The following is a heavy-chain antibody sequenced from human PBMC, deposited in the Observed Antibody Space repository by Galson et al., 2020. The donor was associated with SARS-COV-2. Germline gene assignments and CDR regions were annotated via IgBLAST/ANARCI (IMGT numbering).Heavy chain of an antibody. D-gene: IGHD2-15*01. J-gene: IGHJ6*02. CDR3: ASRDCSGGSCYGDPGYYYYGMDV. Sequence: GESLKISCAASGFTFSSYSMNWVRQAPGKGLEWVSYISSSSSTIYYADSVKGRFTISRDNAKNSLYLQMNSLRDEDTAVYYCASRDCSGGSCYGDPGYYYYGMDVWGQGTTVTVSS. V-gene: IGHV3-48*02. CDR2: ISSSSSTI. CDR1: GFTFSSYS.